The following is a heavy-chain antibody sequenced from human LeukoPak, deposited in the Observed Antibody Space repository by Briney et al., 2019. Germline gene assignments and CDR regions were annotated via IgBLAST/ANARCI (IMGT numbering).Heavy chain of an antibody. V-gene: IGHV4-61*02. CDR2: IFTSGST. CDR3: ARGRWWFAGRPPHYMDV. D-gene: IGHD6-6*01. J-gene: IGHJ6*03. Sequence: SETLSLTCTVSGGSISSGSYYWGWIRQPAGKGLEWIGRIFTSGSTIYNPSLKSRLTISVDTSKNQFSLKLSSVTAADTAVYYCARGRWWFAGRPPHYMDVWGKGTTVTVSS. CDR1: GGSISSGSYY.